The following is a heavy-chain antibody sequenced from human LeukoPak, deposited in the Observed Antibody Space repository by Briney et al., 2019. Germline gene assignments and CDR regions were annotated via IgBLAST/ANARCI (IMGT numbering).Heavy chain of an antibody. CDR1: GFPFSCYG. V-gene: IGHV3-33*01. CDR2: IWYDGSNK. CDR3: AREGYYDFWSGYYPYYYYGMDV. D-gene: IGHD3-3*01. Sequence: GGSLRLSCAASGFPFSCYGMHWVRQAPGKGLERVAVIWYDGSNKNYADSVNGRFTISIDDSKNTLYLKMNSLIAEDTAVYYCAREGYYDFWSGYYPYYYYGMDVWGQGTTVTVSS. J-gene: IGHJ6*02.